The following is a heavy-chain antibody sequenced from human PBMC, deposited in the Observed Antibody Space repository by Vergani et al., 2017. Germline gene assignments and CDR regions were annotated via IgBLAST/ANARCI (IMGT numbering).Heavy chain of an antibody. CDR2: ISGGSNFI. V-gene: IGHV3-21*01. CDR1: GFTFNTYT. J-gene: IGHJ6*02. Sequence: EVQFVESGGALVKPGGSLRLSCAASGFTFNTYTMNWVRQAPGKGLEWVSSISGGSNFIYYADSVKGRFTISRDNAKNSLYLQMNSLRAEDTAVYYCAREVTSQYYYYSMNVWGQGTTVTVSS. D-gene: IGHD4-23*01. CDR3: AREVTSQYYYYSMNV.